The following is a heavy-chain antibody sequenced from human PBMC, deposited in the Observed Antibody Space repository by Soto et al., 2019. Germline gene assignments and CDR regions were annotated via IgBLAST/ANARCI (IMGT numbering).Heavy chain of an antibody. D-gene: IGHD6-13*01. J-gene: IGHJ6*02. CDR1: GYTFTGYY. Sequence: ASVKVSCKASGYTFTGYYMHWVRQAPGQGLEWMGWINPNSGGTNYAQKFQGWVTMTRDTSISTAYMELSRLRSDDTAMYYCARGGIAAAGTLTYYYYGMDVWGQGTTVTVSS. V-gene: IGHV1-2*04. CDR2: INPNSGGT. CDR3: ARGGIAAAGTLTYYYYGMDV.